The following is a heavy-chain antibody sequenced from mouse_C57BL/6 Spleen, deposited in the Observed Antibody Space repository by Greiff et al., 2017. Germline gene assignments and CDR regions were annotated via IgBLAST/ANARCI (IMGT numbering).Heavy chain of an antibody. CDR3: ARGSRYGYDGDWYFDG. CDR1: GYTFTSYW. Sequence: QVQLQQPGAELVKPGASVKLSCKASGYTFTSYWMHWVKQRPGQGLEWIGMIHPNSGSTNYNEKFKSKATLTVDKSSSTAYMQLSSLTSEDSAVYYCARGSRYGYDGDWYFDGWGTGTTVTVSS. CDR2: IHPNSGST. D-gene: IGHD2-2*01. V-gene: IGHV1-64*01. J-gene: IGHJ1*03.